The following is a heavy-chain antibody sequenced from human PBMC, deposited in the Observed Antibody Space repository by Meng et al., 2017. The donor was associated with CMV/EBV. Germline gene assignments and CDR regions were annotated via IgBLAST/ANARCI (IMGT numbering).Heavy chain of an antibody. CDR3: ARGGIAAAGLH. J-gene: IGHJ4*02. Sequence: EAVPGLVKPSGTLSLPCTVSGGSIRSISFYCGWIRQPPGKGLEWIGSIYYSGSTYYNPSLKSRVTISVDTPKNQFSLKLSSVTAADTAVYYCARGGIAAAGLHWGQGTLVTVSS. CDR1: GGSIRSISFY. D-gene: IGHD6-13*01. CDR2: IYYSGST. V-gene: IGHV4-39*07.